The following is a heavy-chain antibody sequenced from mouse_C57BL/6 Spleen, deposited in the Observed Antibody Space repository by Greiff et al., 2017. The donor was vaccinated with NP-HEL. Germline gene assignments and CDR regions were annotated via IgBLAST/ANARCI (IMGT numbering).Heavy chain of an antibody. V-gene: IGHV1-81*01. CDR2: IYPRSGNT. D-gene: IGHD3-2*02. CDR3: AREGTAQAEVDY. Sequence: QVQLQQSGAELARPGASVKLSCKASGYTFTSYGISWVKQRTGQGLEWIGEIYPRSGNTYYNEKFKGKATLTADKSSSTAYMELRSLTSEDSAVYFCAREGTAQAEVDYWGQGTTLTVSS. J-gene: IGHJ2*01. CDR1: GYTFTSYG.